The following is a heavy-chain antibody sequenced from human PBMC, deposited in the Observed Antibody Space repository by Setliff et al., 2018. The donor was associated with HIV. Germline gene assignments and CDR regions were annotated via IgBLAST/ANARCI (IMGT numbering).Heavy chain of an antibody. V-gene: IGHV4-61*09. Sequence: SETLSLTCTVSDSYDSISSTSYFWTWIRQPAGKGLEWIGHIYTSGSTNYNPSLKSRVTISVDTSKNQFSLKLSSVTAADTAVYYCARSRESSGYYRDYYYYLDVWGKGTTVTVSS. J-gene: IGHJ6*03. CDR1: DSYDSISSTSYF. CDR3: ARSRESSGYYRDYYYYLDV. D-gene: IGHD6-19*01. CDR2: IYTSGST.